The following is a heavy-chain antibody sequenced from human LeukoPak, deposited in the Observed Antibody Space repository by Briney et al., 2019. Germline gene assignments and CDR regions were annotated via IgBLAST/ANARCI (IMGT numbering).Heavy chain of an antibody. J-gene: IGHJ4*02. CDR1: GFTFSSYS. CDR3: AKAARLGPSHFDY. V-gene: IGHV3-33*03. D-gene: IGHD6-25*01. CDR2: VWVDGNNK. Sequence: GGSLRLSCAASGFTFSSYSMNWVRQAPGMGLEWVAVVWVDGNNKFYADSVKGRFTISRDNSRSTLYLHMNSLRDDDTAVYYCAKAARLGPSHFDYWGRGTLVTVSS.